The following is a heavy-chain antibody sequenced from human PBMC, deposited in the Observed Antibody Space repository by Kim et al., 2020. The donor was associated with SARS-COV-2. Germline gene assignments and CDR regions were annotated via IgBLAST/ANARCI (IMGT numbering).Heavy chain of an antibody. V-gene: IGHV3-23*01. CDR1: GFTFAGNA. CDR3: VGHGSSSG. J-gene: IGHJ1*01. D-gene: IGHD6-6*01. Sequence: GGSLRLSCVASGFTFAGNAVSWVRQAPGKGLQWVSDIDGSGAYTYYADFVEGRITVSRDNSKKTFYLQLNSLRAEDTAIYYCVGHGSSSGWGQGTLVTVSS. CDR2: IDGSGAYT.